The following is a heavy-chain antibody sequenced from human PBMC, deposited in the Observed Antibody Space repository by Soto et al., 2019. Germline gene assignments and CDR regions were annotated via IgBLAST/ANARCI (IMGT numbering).Heavy chain of an antibody. Sequence: QVQLQESGPGLVKPSQTLSLTCTVSGGSINSGGYCWSWIRQHPGKGLDWIGFISYGGSTSYNPTLKSRVTISVDTSKNQFSLKLSAVTAADAAVYYCSRGILVWGQGTLITVSS. V-gene: IGHV4-31*03. CDR2: ISYGGST. J-gene: IGHJ4*02. CDR1: GGSINSGGYC. D-gene: IGHD5-18*01. CDR3: SRGILV.